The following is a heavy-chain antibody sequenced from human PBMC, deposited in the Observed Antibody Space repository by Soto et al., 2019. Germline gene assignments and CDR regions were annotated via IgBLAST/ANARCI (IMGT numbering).Heavy chain of an antibody. D-gene: IGHD2-21*02. Sequence: SETLSLTCTVSGGSVSSGSYYWSWIRQPPGKGLEWIGYIYYSGSTNYNPSLKSRVTISVDTSKNQFSLKLSSVTAADTAVYYCARETKLAYCGGDCYPAFDYWGQGTLVTVSS. CDR1: GGSVSSGSYY. V-gene: IGHV4-61*01. CDR3: ARETKLAYCGGDCYPAFDY. CDR2: IYYSGST. J-gene: IGHJ4*02.